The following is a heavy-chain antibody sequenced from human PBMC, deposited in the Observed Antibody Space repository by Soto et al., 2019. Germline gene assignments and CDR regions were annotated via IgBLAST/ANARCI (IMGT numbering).Heavy chain of an antibody. D-gene: IGHD2-15*01. CDR3: AKPPGFNNVVPAYFDY. Sequence: EVQLVDSGGGLVQPGESLRLSCAGSGFTFSAYAMSWVRQAPGKGLEWVSSISASAITTYNTDSVRGSFTISRDNSRNTVYLQMNSLRAEDTAVYFCAKPPGFNNVVPAYFDYWGGGTRVTVSS. CDR2: ISASAITT. J-gene: IGHJ4*02. V-gene: IGHV3-23*04. CDR1: GFTFSAYA.